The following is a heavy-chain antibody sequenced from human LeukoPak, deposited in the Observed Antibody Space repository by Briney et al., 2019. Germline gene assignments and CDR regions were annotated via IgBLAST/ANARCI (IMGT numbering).Heavy chain of an antibody. J-gene: IGHJ4*02. D-gene: IGHD2-2*01. CDR2: IKQDGSDK. CDR1: GFTFSTYW. V-gene: IGHV3-7*01. CDR3: ARVRCSSNSCFPDY. Sequence: GGSLRLSCAASGFTFSTYWMSWVRQAPGKGLEWVANIKQDGSDKYYVDSVKGRFTISRDNAKNSLFLQMNSLRAEDTAVYYCARVRCSSNSCFPDYWGREPWSPSPQ.